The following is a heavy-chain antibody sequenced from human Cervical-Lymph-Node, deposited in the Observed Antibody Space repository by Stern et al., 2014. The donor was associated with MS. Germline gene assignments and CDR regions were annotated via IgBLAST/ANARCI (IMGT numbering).Heavy chain of an antibody. CDR3: ARGPRVPAVIPDFDY. D-gene: IGHD2-2*01. J-gene: IGHJ4*02. V-gene: IGHV3-11*01. CDR2: ISSRGSTI. Sequence: VQLVESGGGLVKPGGSLRLSCAASGFTFSDYYMSWIRQAPGKGLEWVSYISSRGSTIYYADSVKGRFTISRDNAKNSLDLQMHSLRAEDTAVYYCARGPRVPAVIPDFDYWGQGTLVTVSS. CDR1: GFTFSDYY.